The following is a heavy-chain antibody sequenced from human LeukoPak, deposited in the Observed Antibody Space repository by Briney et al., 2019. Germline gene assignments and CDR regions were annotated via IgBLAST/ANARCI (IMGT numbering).Heavy chain of an antibody. J-gene: IGHJ6*02. D-gene: IGHD1-1*01. V-gene: IGHV4-59*01. CDR1: DGSISSYY. Sequence: SETLSLTCTVSDGSISSYYWSWIRQPPGKGLEWIGYIYYSGSTNYNPSLKSRVTISVDTSKNQFSLKLSSVTAADTAVYYCARERNWNVEGYGMDVWGQGTTVTVSS. CDR2: IYYSGST. CDR3: ARERNWNVEGYGMDV.